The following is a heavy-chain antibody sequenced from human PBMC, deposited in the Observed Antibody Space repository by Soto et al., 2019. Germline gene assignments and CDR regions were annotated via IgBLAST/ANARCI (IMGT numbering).Heavy chain of an antibody. V-gene: IGHV4-59*01. CDR3: ARALSYHDVLTGRGWVFYFDY. Sequence: QVRLQESGPGLVKPSGTLSLTCAVSGGSISSYYWSWIRQPPGRGLEWIGDIYYSGNTNYNPSLKSRVTISVDRSKSQFSLEVKSVTAADTAVYYCARALSYHDVLTGRGWVFYFDYWGQGTLVTVPS. CDR2: IYYSGNT. D-gene: IGHD3-9*01. J-gene: IGHJ4*02. CDR1: GGSISSYY.